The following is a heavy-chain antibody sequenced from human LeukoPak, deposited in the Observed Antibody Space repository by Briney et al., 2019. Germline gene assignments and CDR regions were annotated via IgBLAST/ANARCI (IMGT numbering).Heavy chain of an antibody. V-gene: IGHV4-34*01. D-gene: IGHD4-11*01. CDR1: GGSFTGYY. Sequence: SETLSLTCAVSGGSFTGYYWSWIRQSPGKGLEWSGEISHAGSTTYNPSLKSRVILSLDTSKNHFSLSLTSLTAADTAVYYCVRDMTTAPGAYDYWGRGALVAVSS. CDR3: VRDMTTAPGAYDY. CDR2: ISHAGST. J-gene: IGHJ4*02.